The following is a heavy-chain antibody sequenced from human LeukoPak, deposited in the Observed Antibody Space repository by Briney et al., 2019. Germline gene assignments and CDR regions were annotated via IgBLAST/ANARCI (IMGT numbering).Heavy chain of an antibody. V-gene: IGHV4-61*02. CDR2: IYTSGST. CDR3: ARVYYGSGSYSAFDI. Sequence: SETLSLTCTVSGGSISSGSYYWSWIRQPAGKGLEWIGRIYTSGSTNYNPSLKSRVTISVDTSKNQFSLKLSSVTAADTAVYYCARVYYGSGSYSAFDIWGQGTMVTVSS. J-gene: IGHJ3*02. D-gene: IGHD3-10*01. CDR1: GGSISSGSYY.